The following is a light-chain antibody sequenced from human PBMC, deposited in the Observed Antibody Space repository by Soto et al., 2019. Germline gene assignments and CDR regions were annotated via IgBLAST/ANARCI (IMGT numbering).Light chain of an antibody. CDR3: CSYAGSSTLV. CDR1: SSDIGIYNL. J-gene: IGLJ1*01. CDR2: EGS. V-gene: IGLV2-23*01. Sequence: QSALTQPASVSGSPGQSITISCTGTSSDIGIYNLVSWYQQHPGKAPKLMIYEGSERPSGISNRFSGSKSGNTASLTISGLQAEDEADYYCCSYAGSSTLVFGTGTKLTVL.